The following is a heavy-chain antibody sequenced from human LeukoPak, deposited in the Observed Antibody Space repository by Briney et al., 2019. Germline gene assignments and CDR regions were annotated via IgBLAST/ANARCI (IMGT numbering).Heavy chain of an antibody. CDR3: TRANGAPTGPYY. CDR2: MNPNSGNI. Sequence: ASVKVSCKASGYTFTSYDINWVRQATGQGLEWMGWMNPNSGNIGYAQKFQGRVTLTRNTSISTAYMELSSLRSEDTAVYYCTRANGAPTGPYYWGQGTLVTVSS. D-gene: IGHD4-17*01. V-gene: IGHV1-8*01. J-gene: IGHJ4*02. CDR1: GYTFTSYD.